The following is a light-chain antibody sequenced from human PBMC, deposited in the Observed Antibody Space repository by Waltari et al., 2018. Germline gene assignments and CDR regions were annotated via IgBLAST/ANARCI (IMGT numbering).Light chain of an antibody. CDR3: MQGTHWPRT. CDR1: QGLVYSFSNTF. CDR2: KIS. Sequence: VVLTRSPLPLPVTLGPPAPISCRSSQGLVYSFSNTFLYWFHQRPSQSPRRLLYKISNRGPVVPDRFSGSGSSTYFTLKISREEAEDVGVYYRMQGTHWPRTFGQGTRVEIK. V-gene: IGKV2-30*01. J-gene: IGKJ1*01.